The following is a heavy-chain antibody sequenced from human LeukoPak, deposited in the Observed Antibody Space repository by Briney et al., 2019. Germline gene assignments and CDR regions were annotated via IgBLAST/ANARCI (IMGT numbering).Heavy chain of an antibody. D-gene: IGHD3-10*01. CDR2: ISNTGSVI. CDR1: GSTFSSHT. J-gene: IGHJ4*02. CDR3: ARKYGSGSYYDY. Sequence: GGSLRLSCAASGSTFSSHTMNWVRQAPGKGLEWISYISNTGSVIYYADSVKGRFTTSRDNAKNSLYLQMNSLRAEDTAVYYCARKYGSGSYYDYWGQGTLVTVSS. V-gene: IGHV3-48*04.